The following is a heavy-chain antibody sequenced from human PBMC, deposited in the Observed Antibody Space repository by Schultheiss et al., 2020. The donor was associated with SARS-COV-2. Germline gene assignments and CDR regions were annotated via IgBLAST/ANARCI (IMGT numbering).Heavy chain of an antibody. CDR3: ARDLWLLDYYYGMDV. Sequence: GGSLRLSCAASGFTFSSYAMSWVRQAPGKGLEWVSYISSSSSTIYYADSVKGRFTISRDNAKNSLYLQMNSLRAEDTAVYYCARDLWLLDYYYGMDVWGQGTTVTVSS. J-gene: IGHJ6*02. CDR1: GFTFSSYA. D-gene: IGHD3-22*01. V-gene: IGHV3-48*01. CDR2: ISSSSSTI.